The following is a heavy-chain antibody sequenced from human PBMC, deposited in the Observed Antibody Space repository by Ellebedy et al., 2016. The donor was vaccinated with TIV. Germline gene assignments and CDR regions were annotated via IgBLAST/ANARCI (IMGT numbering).Heavy chain of an antibody. V-gene: IGHV3-64D*06. J-gene: IGHJ4*02. CDR2: ISSNGGST. CDR1: GFTFSSYA. D-gene: IGHD6-6*01. CDR3: VKGGSIAARFAWFDY. Sequence: GESLKISCSAFGFTFSSYAMHWVRQAPGKGLEYVSAISSNGGSTYYADSVKGRFAISRDNSKNTLYLHMSSLRAEDTAVYYCVKGGSIAARFAWFDYWGQGTLVTVSS.